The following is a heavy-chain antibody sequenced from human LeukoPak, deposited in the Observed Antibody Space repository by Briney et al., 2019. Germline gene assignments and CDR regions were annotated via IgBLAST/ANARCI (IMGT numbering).Heavy chain of an antibody. D-gene: IGHD1-1*01. CDR2: IIPIFGTA. J-gene: IGHJ4*02. V-gene: IGHV1-69*13. CDR1: GGTFSSYA. CDR3: ARTDRYNSYYFDY. Sequence: GASVKVSCKASGGTFSSYAISWVRQAPGQGLEWRGGIIPIFGTANYAQKFQGRVTITADESTSTAYMELSSLRSEDTAVYYCARTDRYNSYYFDYWGQGTLVTVSS.